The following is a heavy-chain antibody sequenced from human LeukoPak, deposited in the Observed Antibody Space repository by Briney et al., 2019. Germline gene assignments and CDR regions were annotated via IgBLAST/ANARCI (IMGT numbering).Heavy chain of an antibody. CDR3: ARDKGNRGWFFFDY. CDR2: ISFDGSNE. Sequence: GRSLRLSCAASGFTFSGYALHWVRQAPGKGLECVAGISFDGSNENYADSVKGRFSVSRDNSKSALYLQMNSLRLEDTAVYFCARDKGNRGWFFFDYWGQGVLVTVSS. J-gene: IGHJ4*02. V-gene: IGHV3-30*04. CDR1: GFTFSGYA. D-gene: IGHD2/OR15-2a*01.